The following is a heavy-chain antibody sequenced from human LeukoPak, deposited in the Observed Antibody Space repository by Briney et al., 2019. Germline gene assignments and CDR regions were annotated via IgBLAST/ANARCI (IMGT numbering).Heavy chain of an antibody. CDR3: ARVYRSSSGYCFDY. D-gene: IGHD6-6*01. Sequence: SGGSLRLSCEASGFTSSSYWMSWVRQAPGKGLEWVANIKQDGSEKYYVDSVKGRFTISRDNAKNSLYLQMNSLRAEDTAVYYCARVYRSSSGYCFDYWGQGTLVTVSS. CDR1: GFTSSSYW. CDR2: IKQDGSEK. V-gene: IGHV3-7*01. J-gene: IGHJ4*02.